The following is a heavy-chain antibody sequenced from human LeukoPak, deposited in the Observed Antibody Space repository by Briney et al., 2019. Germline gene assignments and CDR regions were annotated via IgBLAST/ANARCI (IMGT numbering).Heavy chain of an antibody. D-gene: IGHD2-15*01. V-gene: IGHV4-31*03. Sequence: PSETLSLTCTVSGDSIISGGYYWSWIRHRPGKGLEWIGYIYFSGNTDYSPSFRSRAAISLDTSKHQFSLKLSSVTAADTAIYYCARTEGKLYSDNWGQGTLVTVSS. CDR3: ARTEGKLYSDN. J-gene: IGHJ4*02. CDR1: GDSIISGGYY. CDR2: IYFSGNT.